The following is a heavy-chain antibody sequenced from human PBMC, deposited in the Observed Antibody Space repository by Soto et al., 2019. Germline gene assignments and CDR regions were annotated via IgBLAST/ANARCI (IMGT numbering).Heavy chain of an antibody. CDR2: ISYDGSNK. CDR3: AKALKSTWIQLRQNYYYYGMDV. V-gene: IGHV3-30*18. D-gene: IGHD5-18*01. J-gene: IGHJ6*02. CDR1: GFTFSSYG. Sequence: QVQLVESGGGVVQPGRSLRLSCAASGFTFSSYGMHWVRQAPGKGLEWVAVISYDGSNKYYADSVKGRFTISRDNSKNTLYLQMNSLRAEDTAVYYCAKALKSTWIQLRQNYYYYGMDVWGQGTTVTVSS.